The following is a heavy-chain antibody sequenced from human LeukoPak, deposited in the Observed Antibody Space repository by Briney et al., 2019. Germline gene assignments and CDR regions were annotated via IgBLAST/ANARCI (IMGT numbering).Heavy chain of an antibody. Sequence: GGSLRLSCAASGFTFSGYAMSWVRQAPGKGLEWISAISGSGSNSSYADSTKGRFTISRDNSRNTLYLQINSLRAEDTATYYCAKDVRGYSRRVDCWGQGTLVTVSS. V-gene: IGHV3-23*01. D-gene: IGHD5-18*01. CDR1: GFTFSGYA. J-gene: IGHJ4*02. CDR2: ISGSGSNS. CDR3: AKDVRGYSRRVDC.